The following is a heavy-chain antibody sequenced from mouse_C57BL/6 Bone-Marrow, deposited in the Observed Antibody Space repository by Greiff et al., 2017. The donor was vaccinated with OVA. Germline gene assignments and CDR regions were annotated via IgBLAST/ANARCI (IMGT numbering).Heavy chain of an antibody. CDR2: IYPGSGNT. V-gene: IGHV1-76*01. J-gene: IGHJ2*01. D-gene: IGHD5-2*01. CDR1: GYTFTDYY. Sequence: QVHVKQSGAELVRPGASVKLSCKASGYTFTDYYINWVKQRPGQGLEWIARIYPGSGNTYYNEKFKGKATLTAEKSSSTAYMQLSSLTSEDSAVYFCARWKTYEFDYWGQGTTLTVSS. CDR3: ARWKTYEFDY.